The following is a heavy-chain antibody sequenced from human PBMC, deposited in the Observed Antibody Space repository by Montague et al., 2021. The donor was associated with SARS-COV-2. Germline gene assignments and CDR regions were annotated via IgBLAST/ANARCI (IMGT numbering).Heavy chain of an antibody. D-gene: IGHD6-19*01. CDR2: ISSSGSNI. J-gene: IGHJ4*02. V-gene: IGHV3-48*03. Sequence: SLRLSCAASGFTFSSYEMKWVRQAPGKGLEWVSYISSSGSNIYYADSVKGRFTISRDNAKHSLYLQMNSLRAEDTAVYYCAIHRRGCYCCGFDYWGQGNLVTVSS. CDR1: GFTFSSYE. CDR3: AIHRRGCYCCGFDY.